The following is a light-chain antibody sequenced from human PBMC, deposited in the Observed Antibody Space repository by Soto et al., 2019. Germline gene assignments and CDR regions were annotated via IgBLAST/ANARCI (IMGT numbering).Light chain of an antibody. J-gene: IGKJ2*01. V-gene: IGKV3-15*01. CDR2: GAS. CDR1: QSVSSN. Sequence: EILMTQSPATLSLSPGERATLSCRASQSVSSNLAWYQQKPGQAPRLLIYGASTRATGIPARFSGSGSGTEFTLTISGLQSEDFAVYYCQQYNNWPPGTFGQGTKLEIK. CDR3: QQYNNWPPGT.